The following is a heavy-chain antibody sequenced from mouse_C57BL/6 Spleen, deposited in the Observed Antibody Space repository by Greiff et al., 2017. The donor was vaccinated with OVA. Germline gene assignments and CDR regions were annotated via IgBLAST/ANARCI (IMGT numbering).Heavy chain of an antibody. V-gene: IGHV6-3*01. CDR1: GFTFSNYW. Sequence: EVKVEESGGGLVQPGGSMKLSCVASGFTFSNYWMNWVRQSPEKGLEWVAQIRLKSDNYATNYAESVKGRFTISRDDSKSSVYLQMNNLRAEDTGIYYCTGDSWSDYWGQGTTLTVSS. D-gene: IGHD3-2*01. J-gene: IGHJ2*01. CDR2: IRLKSDNYAT. CDR3: TGDSWSDY.